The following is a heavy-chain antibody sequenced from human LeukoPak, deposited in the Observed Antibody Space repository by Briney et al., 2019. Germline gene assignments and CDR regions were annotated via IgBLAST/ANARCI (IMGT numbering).Heavy chain of an antibody. V-gene: IGHV1-8*01. CDR2: MNPNSGNT. J-gene: IGHJ4*02. D-gene: IGHD1-26*01. CDR3: ATTRRSGSYFFDY. Sequence: ASVKVSCKASGYTFTSYDINWVRQATGQGLEWMGWMNPNSGNTGYAQKFQGRVTMTEDTSTDTAYMELSSLRSEDTAVYYCATTRRSGSYFFDYWGQGTLVTVSS. CDR1: GYTFTSYD.